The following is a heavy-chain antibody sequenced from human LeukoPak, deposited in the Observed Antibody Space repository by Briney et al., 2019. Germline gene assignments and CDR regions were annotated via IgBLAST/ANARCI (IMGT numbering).Heavy chain of an antibody. D-gene: IGHD6-19*01. Sequence: ASVKVSCKPSGDISKIDGVSWVQHAPGQGLEWIGWIFSYNGDTKNAQKLQGRVTMTTDTPSSTAYLELRSLRSDDTAMYYCARVPQYIHGWPWVHDSWGQGTLVIVSS. J-gene: IGHJ4*02. CDR2: IFSYNGDT. V-gene: IGHV1-18*01. CDR3: ARVPQYIHGWPWVHDS. CDR1: GDISKIDG.